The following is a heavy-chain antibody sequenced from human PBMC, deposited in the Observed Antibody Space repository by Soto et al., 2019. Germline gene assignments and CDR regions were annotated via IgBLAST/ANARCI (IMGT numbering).Heavy chain of an antibody. CDR2: ITWNGVAM. J-gene: IGHJ6*03. CDR3: AKSFLATRHLYQYMDV. D-gene: IGHD1-1*01. Sequence: EVQLVESGGGLVQPGRSLRLSCAASGFIFDDYAMHWVRQTPGKGLEWVSGITWNGVAMGYADSVKGRFTISRDDAKNSLYLQMNSLRPKDTALYYCAKSFLATRHLYQYMDVWGKGTTVTVSS. V-gene: IGHV3-9*01. CDR1: GFIFDDYA.